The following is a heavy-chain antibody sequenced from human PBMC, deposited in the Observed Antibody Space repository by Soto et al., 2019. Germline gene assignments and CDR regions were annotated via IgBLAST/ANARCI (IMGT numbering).Heavy chain of an antibody. Sequence: SETLSLTCTVSGGSISSSSYYWGWIRQPPGKGLEWIGSIYYSGSTYYNPSLKSRVTISVDTSKNQFSLKLSSVTAADTAVYYCARHSPDEDILTYFDYWGQGTLVTVSS. J-gene: IGHJ4*02. CDR1: GGSISSSSYY. V-gene: IGHV4-39*01. CDR3: ARHSPDEDILTYFDY. CDR2: IYYSGST.